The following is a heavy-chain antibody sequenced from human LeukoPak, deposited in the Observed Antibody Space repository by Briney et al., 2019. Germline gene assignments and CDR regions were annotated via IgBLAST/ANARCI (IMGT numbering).Heavy chain of an antibody. Sequence: GGSRRLSCAASGFTFSSYAMSWVRQAPGKGLEWVSSLSSGGGSTYYTDSVKGRFTLSRDNSGNTLYLQMNSLRPEDTAVYYCAKRDSSGWYVLDYWGQGTLVTVSS. J-gene: IGHJ4*02. CDR2: LSSGGGST. CDR3: AKRDSSGWYVLDY. CDR1: GFTFSSYA. V-gene: IGHV3-23*01. D-gene: IGHD6-19*01.